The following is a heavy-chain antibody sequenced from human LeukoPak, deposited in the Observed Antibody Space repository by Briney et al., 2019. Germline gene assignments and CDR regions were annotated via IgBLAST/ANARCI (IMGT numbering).Heavy chain of an antibody. V-gene: IGHV4-39*01. Sequence: DPSETLSLTCTVSGGSIISSSFWWGWIRQPPGKGLEWIGSIYYSGVSYYNTSLKSRVTISVDTSKNQFSLNLSSVTAADTAVYYCARGGETGTSRGIDYWGQGTLVTVSS. J-gene: IGHJ4*02. D-gene: IGHD1-7*01. CDR1: GGSIISSSFW. CDR3: ARGGETGTSRGIDY. CDR2: IYYSGVS.